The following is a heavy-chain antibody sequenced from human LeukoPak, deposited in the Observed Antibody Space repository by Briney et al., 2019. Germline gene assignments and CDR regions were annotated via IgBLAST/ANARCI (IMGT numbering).Heavy chain of an antibody. V-gene: IGHV3-7*01. Sequence: GGSLRLSCTASGFIFNDFWMSWVRQAPGEGLEWVANIRQDGSAKNYVDSVKGRFTISRDNAKKSLYLLMNGLTAEDTAVYYCAREGFDYWGQGTLVTVSS. J-gene: IGHJ4*02. CDR2: IRQDGSAK. CDR3: AREGFDY. CDR1: GFIFNDFW.